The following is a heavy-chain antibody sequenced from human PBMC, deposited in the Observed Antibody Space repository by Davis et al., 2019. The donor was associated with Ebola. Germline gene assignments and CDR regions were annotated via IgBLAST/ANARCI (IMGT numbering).Heavy chain of an antibody. Sequence: MPGGSLRLSCTVSGGSISSDYWIWIRQPPGGGLAWIGYIFYPGGTYYSPSPKSRVTISVDTSKNQFSLKLRSVAAADTAVYYCARGRRSYDILTGYYGATIDYWGQGTLVAVSS. V-gene: IGHV4-59*01. D-gene: IGHD3-9*01. CDR3: ARGRRSYDILTGYYGATIDY. J-gene: IGHJ4*02. CDR1: GGSISSDY. CDR2: IFYPGGT.